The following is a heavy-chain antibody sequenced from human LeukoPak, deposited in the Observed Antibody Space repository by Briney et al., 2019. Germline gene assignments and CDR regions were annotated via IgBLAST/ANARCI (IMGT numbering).Heavy chain of an antibody. Sequence: ASVKVSCKASGYTFTSYGISWVRQAPGQGLEWTGWISAYNGNTNYAQKLQGRVTMTTDTSTSTAYMELRSLRSDDTAVYYCARDDARLGAFDIWGQGTMVTVSS. CDR2: ISAYNGNT. V-gene: IGHV1-18*01. D-gene: IGHD2-8*01. CDR3: ARDDARLGAFDI. J-gene: IGHJ3*02. CDR1: GYTFTSYG.